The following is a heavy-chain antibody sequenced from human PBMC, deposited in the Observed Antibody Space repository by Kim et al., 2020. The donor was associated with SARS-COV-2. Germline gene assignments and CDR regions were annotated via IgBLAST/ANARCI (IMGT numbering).Heavy chain of an antibody. V-gene: IGHV1-8*01. J-gene: IGHJ4*02. D-gene: IGHD4-17*01. CDR3: ASSTVTTDGGLDY. Sequence: YAQKCQGRVTMTRNTSISTAYMELSSLRSEDTAVYYCASSTVTTDGGLDYWGQGTLVTVSS.